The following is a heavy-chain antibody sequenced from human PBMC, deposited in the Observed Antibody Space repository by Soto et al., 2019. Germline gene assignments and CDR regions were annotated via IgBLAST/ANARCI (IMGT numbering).Heavy chain of an antibody. D-gene: IGHD6-19*01. V-gene: IGHV1-18*01. J-gene: IGHJ6*03. CDR1: GYSFTNYG. CDR3: ARDRGVAPPVAGNTHYYYYMDV. CDR2: ISAYNGDT. Sequence: QDQLVQSGGEVKKPGASVKVSCKASGYSFTNYGITWVRQAPGQGFEWMGWISAYNGDTNYAQKLQGRVTMTTDASTSSAYLELRSLRSGDTAVYYCARDRGVAPPVAGNTHYYYYMDVWGKGTTVTFSS.